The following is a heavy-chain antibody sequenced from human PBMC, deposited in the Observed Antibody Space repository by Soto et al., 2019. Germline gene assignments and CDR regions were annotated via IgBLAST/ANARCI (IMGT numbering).Heavy chain of an antibody. Sequence: SVKVSCKASGGTFSSYAISWVRQAPGQGLEWMGGIIPIFGTANYAQKFQGRVTITADESTSTAYMELSSLRSEDTAVYYCATESRDYYDSSGYYANDAFDIWGQGTRVTVSS. CDR3: ATESRDYYDSSGYYANDAFDI. J-gene: IGHJ3*02. V-gene: IGHV1-69*13. CDR2: IIPIFGTA. D-gene: IGHD3-22*01. CDR1: GGTFSSYA.